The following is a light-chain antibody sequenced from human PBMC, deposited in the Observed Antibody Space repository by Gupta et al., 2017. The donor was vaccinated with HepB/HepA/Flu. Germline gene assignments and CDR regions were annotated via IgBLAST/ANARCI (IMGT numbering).Light chain of an antibody. CDR2: DTS. CDR3: QQRTNWPPQFI. Sequence: EIVLTQSPAPLSVSPGEGATLSCRASQTVTTYLNWYRQRPGQAPTLLIYDTSNRATGVPARITGSGSGTDFTLTINSLESEDFGVYYCQQRTNWPPQFIFGGGTRVEIK. CDR1: QTVTTY. V-gene: IGKV3-11*01. J-gene: IGKJ4*01.